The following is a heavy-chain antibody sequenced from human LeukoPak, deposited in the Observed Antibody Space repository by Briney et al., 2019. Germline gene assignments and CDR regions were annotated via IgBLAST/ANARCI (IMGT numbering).Heavy chain of an antibody. CDR2: IDPSSTYI. J-gene: IGHJ4*02. V-gene: IGHV3-21*01. Sequence: GGSLRLSCAASGFTFSTYWMNWVRQAPGKGLEWVSAIDPSSTYIYYADSVKGRFTISRDNAENSLYLQMNSLRVEDTAVYYCARAPTVLVGYCSSSSCQADYWGQGTLVTVSS. D-gene: IGHD2-2*01. CDR1: GFTFSTYW. CDR3: ARAPTVLVGYCSSSSCQADY.